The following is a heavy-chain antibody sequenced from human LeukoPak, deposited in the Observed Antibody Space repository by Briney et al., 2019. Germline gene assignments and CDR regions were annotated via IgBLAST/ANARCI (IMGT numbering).Heavy chain of an antibody. J-gene: IGHJ4*02. D-gene: IGHD6-13*01. Sequence: PGESLKISCKGSGYSFTSYWIGWVRQMPGKGLEWMGIIYPGDSDTGYSLSFQGQVTISADKSISTAYLQWSSLKASDTAMYYCARHGSSSWDYFDYWGQGTLVTVSS. V-gene: IGHV5-51*01. CDR3: ARHGSSSWDYFDY. CDR1: GYSFTSYW. CDR2: IYPGDSDT.